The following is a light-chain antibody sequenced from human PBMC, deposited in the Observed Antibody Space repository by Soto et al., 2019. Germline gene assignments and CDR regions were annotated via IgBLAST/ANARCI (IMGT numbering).Light chain of an antibody. V-gene: IGKV3-20*01. CDR3: QQDGSSAIT. CDR2: GTS. J-gene: IGKJ4*01. Sequence: EIVLTQSPGTLSLSPGERATLFCRASQSVSSVAWYQQKPGQAPRLLMYGTSSRATDIPDRFSGSGSGTDFTLTISRLEPEDFAVYYCQQDGSSAITFGGGTKVEIK. CDR1: QSVSSV.